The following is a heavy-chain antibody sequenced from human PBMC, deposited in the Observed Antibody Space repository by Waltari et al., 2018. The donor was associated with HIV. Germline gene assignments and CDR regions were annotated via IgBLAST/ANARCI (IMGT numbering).Heavy chain of an antibody. Sequence: VQLQPWGAGFFEAFEALSRTCPFFYPSFNHFHLNLPRQVPGRGLEWIGEIDYSGSAHSNPSLKSRVSISIDTSKTHISLKITSVTAADTAVYYCARGRVPFRVIGGLITRSAFYWGQGTPVTVSS. J-gene: IGHJ4*02. CDR2: IDYSGSA. D-gene: IGHD3-16*01. CDR1: YPSFNHFH. CDR3: ARGRVPFRVIGGLITRSAFY. V-gene: IGHV4-34*02.